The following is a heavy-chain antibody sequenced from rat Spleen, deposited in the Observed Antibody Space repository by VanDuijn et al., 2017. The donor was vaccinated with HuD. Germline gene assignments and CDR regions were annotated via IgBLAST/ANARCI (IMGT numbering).Heavy chain of an antibody. J-gene: IGHJ4*01. CDR1: GFTFSSFP. D-gene: IGHD4-5*01. Sequence: EVQLVESGGGLVQPGRSLKLSCAASGFTFSSFPMAWVRQAPKKGLEWVATIIYDGSSTYYRDSVKGRFTISRDNAKSTLYLQVDSLKSEDTATYYCARHGRGKTTYYYVMDAWGQGTSVTVSS. V-gene: IGHV5-7*01. CDR3: ARHGRGKTTYYYVMDA. CDR2: IIYDGSST.